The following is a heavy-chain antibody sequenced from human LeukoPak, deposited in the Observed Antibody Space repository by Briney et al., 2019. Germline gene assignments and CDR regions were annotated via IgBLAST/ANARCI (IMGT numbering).Heavy chain of an antibody. D-gene: IGHD2-2*01. V-gene: IGHV3-30*02. J-gene: IGHJ4*02. CDR3: AKDQQLQPFHY. Sequence: GGSLRLSCTASGFIFSTYDMHWVRQAPGKGLEWVAFYADSVKGRFTISRDNSKNTLYLQMNSLRAEDTSVYYCAKDQQLQPFHYWGQGTLVTVSS. CDR1: GFIFSTYD.